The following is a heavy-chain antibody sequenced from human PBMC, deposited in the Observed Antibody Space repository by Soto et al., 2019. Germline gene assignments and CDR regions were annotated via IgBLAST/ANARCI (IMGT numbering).Heavy chain of an antibody. V-gene: IGHV1-18*01. CDR2: ISANNGNT. CDR3: ARDGYFDR. Sequence: QVQLVQSGAEVKKPGDSVRVSCKASGYTFTSYGIGWVRQAPGQGLEWMGWISANNGNTKYAQKVQGILTMTSDASTSTAYMELRSLRSDDAAVYYCARDGYFDRWGQGTLVTDFS. J-gene: IGHJ4*02. CDR1: GYTFTSYG.